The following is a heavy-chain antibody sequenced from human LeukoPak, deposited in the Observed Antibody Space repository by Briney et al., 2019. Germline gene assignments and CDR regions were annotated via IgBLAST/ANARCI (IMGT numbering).Heavy chain of an antibody. CDR2: IYASGSS. J-gene: IGHJ4*02. CDR1: GGSISSSY. D-gene: IGHD1-26*01. CDR3: AREGGSSRSLEN. V-gene: IGHV4-4*07. Sequence: PSETLSLTCNVAGGSISSSYWSWIRQPAGEGQEWIGRIYASGSSNYNPSLKSRVTVSVDTSKNQFSLNLSSVTAADTAVYYCAREGGSSRSLENWGQGTLVTVSS.